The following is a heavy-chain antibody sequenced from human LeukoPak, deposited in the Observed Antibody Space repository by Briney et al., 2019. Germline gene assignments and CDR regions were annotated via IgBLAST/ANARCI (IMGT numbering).Heavy chain of an antibody. CDR2: IKQDGSEK. CDR1: GFPFSSYW. V-gene: IGHV3-7*01. CDR3: ASTLDRGYSNSPFDY. Sequence: GGSLRLSCAASGFPFSSYWMSWVRQAPGKGLEWVANIKQDGSEKYYVDSVKGRFTISRDNAKNSLYLQMNSLRAEDTAVYYCASTLDRGYSNSPFDYWGQGTLVTVSS. J-gene: IGHJ4*02. D-gene: IGHD5-18*01.